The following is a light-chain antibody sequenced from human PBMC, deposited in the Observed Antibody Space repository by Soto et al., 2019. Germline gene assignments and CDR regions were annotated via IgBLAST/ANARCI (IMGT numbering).Light chain of an antibody. V-gene: IGKV3-15*01. CDR1: QSVGSN. CDR3: QQYYDWPEYT. Sequence: ETVMTQSPATLSVSPGESATLSCRASQSVGSNLAWYQQKPGQAPRLLIYRASTRATGVPARFSGGGSGTDFTLTINSLQSEDFGVYYCQQYYDWPEYTFGQGSKLEI. CDR2: RAS. J-gene: IGKJ2*01.